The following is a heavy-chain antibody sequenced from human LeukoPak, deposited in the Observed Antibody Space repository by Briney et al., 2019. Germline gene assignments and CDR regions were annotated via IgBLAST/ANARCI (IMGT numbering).Heavy chain of an antibody. CDR1: GASISINY. V-gene: IGHV4-59*01. J-gene: IGHJ5*01. Sequence: SETLSLTCTVSGASISINYWTWIRQPPGKGLEWIGYIYYSGSTKYNPSLKSRVTMSVDTSKNQLSLKLTSVTAADTNVYYCARDLGSTYGWFDFWGQGTLVTVSS. CDR2: IYYSGST. D-gene: IGHD4-11*01. CDR3: ARDLGSTYGWFDF.